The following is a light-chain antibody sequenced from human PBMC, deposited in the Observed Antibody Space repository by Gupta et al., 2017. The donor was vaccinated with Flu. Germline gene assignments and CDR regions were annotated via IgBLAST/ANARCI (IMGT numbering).Light chain of an antibody. CDR1: QSISSN. J-gene: IGKJ5*01. CDR2: GAP. Sequence: EIVMTQSPDTLSVSPGERATLSCRASQSISSNLAWYQHKPGLAPRLLIFGAPTRATGIADRFSASGSGTEFTLTISSLESEDFAVYYCQQYDDWPPITFGQGTRLEIK. V-gene: IGKV3-15*01. CDR3: QQYDDWPPIT.